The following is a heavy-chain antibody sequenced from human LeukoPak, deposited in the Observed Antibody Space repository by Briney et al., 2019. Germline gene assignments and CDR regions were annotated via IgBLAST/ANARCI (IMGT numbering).Heavy chain of an antibody. Sequence: PGRSLRLSCAASGFTFDDYAMHWVRQAPGKGLEWVSGISWNSGSIGYADSVKGRFTISRDNAKKSLYLQMNSPRPEDTALYYCAKSGIFQGYYFYYMDVWGKGTTVTISS. V-gene: IGHV3-9*01. D-gene: IGHD2-15*01. CDR3: AKSGIFQGYYFYYMDV. CDR1: GFTFDDYA. CDR2: ISWNSGSI. J-gene: IGHJ6*03.